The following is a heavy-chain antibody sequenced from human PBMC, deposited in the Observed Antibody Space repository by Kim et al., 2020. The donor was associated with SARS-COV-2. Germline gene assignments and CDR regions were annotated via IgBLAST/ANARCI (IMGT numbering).Heavy chain of an antibody. CDR3: ARDHRNNSGYYSFDY. CDR1: GYTFYTYA. J-gene: IGHJ4*02. Sequence: ASVKVSCKASGYTFYTYAMHWVRQAPGQRLEWMGWINGGNGYTEYSQKFQGRVTITKDTSAQTAYMELRGLRSEDTALYYCARDHRNNSGYYSFDYWGRGTLVTVFS. CDR2: INGGNGYT. V-gene: IGHV1-3*01. D-gene: IGHD3-22*01.